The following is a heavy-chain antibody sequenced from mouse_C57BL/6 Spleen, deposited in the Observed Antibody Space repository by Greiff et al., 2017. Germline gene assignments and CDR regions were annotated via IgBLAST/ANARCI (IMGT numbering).Heavy chain of an antibody. CDR3: ARERGNWYFDV. V-gene: IGHV5-16*01. CDR1: GFTFSDYY. J-gene: IGHJ1*03. Sequence: EVKLVESEGGLVQPGRSMKLSCTASGFTFSDYYMAWFRQVPDKGLEWVANINYDGSSTYYLASLKSRFIISRDNAKNILYLQMSSLKSEDTATYYCARERGNWYFDVWGTGTTVTVSS. CDR2: INYDGSST.